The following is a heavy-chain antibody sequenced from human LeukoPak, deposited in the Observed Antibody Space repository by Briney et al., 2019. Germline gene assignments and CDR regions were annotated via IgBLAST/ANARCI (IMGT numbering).Heavy chain of an antibody. CDR1: GGSISSCY. V-gene: IGHV4-59*08. CDR3: ARQRRYSSGWPKYYYYYYGMDV. J-gene: IGHJ6*02. Sequence: SETLSLTCTVSGGSISSCYWSWIRQPPGKGLEWIGYIYYSGSTNYNPSLKSRVTISVDTSKNQFSLKLSSVTAADTAVYYCARQRRYSSGWPKYYYYYYGMDVWGQGTTVTVSS. CDR2: IYYSGST. D-gene: IGHD6-19*01.